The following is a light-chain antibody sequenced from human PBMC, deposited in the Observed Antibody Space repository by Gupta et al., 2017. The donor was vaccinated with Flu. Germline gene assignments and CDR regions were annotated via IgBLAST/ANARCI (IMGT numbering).Light chain of an antibody. CDR1: YS. CDR2: NQH. J-gene: IGLJ3*02. CDR3: VENGGNAIGV. V-gene: IGLV8-61*01. Sequence: YSATWHRQTTGQAPRIVIYNQHPRASGVPDRCSGSRPGNTAALTISGAQDEDESDYYRVENGGNAIGVFGGGTKLTVL.